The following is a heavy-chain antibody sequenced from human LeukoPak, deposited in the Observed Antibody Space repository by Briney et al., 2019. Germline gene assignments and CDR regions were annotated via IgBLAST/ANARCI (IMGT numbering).Heavy chain of an antibody. Sequence: GGSLRLSCAASGFTFSNAYMSWVRQAPGKGLEWVGRIKSKTDGGTADYAAPVKGRFTISRDDSKSIAYLQMNSLKTEDTAVYYCTRFWLQYPWGQGTLVTVSS. CDR1: GFTFSNAY. D-gene: IGHD5-24*01. CDR2: IKSKTDGGTA. V-gene: IGHV3-15*01. J-gene: IGHJ5*02. CDR3: TRFWLQYP.